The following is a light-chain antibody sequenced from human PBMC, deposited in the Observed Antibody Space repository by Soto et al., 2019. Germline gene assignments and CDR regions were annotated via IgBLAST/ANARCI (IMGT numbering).Light chain of an antibody. CDR1: QSVSSY. V-gene: IGKV3-11*01. Sequence: EIVLTQSPATLSLSPGEKATISCRASQSVSSYLAWYQQKPGQAPRLLIYDASNRATGIPARFSGSGSGTDFTLTISSLEPEDFAVYYCQQRGTFGQGTKV. J-gene: IGKJ1*01. CDR3: QQRGT. CDR2: DAS.